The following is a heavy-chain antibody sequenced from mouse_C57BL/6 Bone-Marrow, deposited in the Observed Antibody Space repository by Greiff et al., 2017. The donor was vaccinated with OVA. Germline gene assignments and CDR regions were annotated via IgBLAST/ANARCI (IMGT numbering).Heavy chain of an antibody. CDR1: GYTFTDYE. D-gene: IGHD1-1*01. CDR2: IDPETGGT. J-gene: IGHJ2*01. Sequence: VQLQESGAELVRPGASVTLSCKASGYTFTDYERHWVKQTPVHGLEWIGAIDPETGGTAYNQKFKGKAILTADKSSSTAYMELRSLASEDSAVYYCTPTVVPYFDDWGQGTTLTVSS. CDR3: TPTVVPYFDD. V-gene: IGHV1-15*01.